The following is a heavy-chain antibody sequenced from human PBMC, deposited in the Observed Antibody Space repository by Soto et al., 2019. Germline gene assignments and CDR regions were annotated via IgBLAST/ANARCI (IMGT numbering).Heavy chain of an antibody. V-gene: IGHV1-2*02. Sequence: GASVKVSCKASGYTFTGYYMHWVRQAPGQGLEWMGWINPNSGGTNYAQKFQGRVTMTRDTSISTAYMELSRLRSDDTAVYYCARGAYYYDSSGYYYSPVDYWGQGTLVTVSS. D-gene: IGHD3-22*01. J-gene: IGHJ4*02. CDR2: INPNSGGT. CDR1: GYTFTGYY. CDR3: ARGAYYYDSSGYYYSPVDY.